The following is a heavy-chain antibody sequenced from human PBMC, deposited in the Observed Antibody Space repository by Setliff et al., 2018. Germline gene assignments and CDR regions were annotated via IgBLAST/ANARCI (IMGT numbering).Heavy chain of an antibody. J-gene: IGHJ5*01. CDR2: ISNSGGT. CDR1: GGSISSSSYY. CDR3: ARDVRYYYGSGSYYNDWFDP. D-gene: IGHD3-10*01. Sequence: SETLSLTCTVSGGSISSSSYYWGWIRQPPGKGLEWIGSISNSGGTYYNPSLKSRVTISVDTSKNQFSLKLSSVTAADTAVYYCARDVRYYYGSGSYYNDWFDPWGQGTTVTVSS. V-gene: IGHV4-39*07.